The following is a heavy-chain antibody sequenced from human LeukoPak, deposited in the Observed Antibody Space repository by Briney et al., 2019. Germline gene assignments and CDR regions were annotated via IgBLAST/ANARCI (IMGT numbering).Heavy chain of an antibody. J-gene: IGHJ3*02. Sequence: SQTLSLTCAISGYSVSSNSAAWNWIRQSPSRGLEWLGRTYYMSKWYNDYAVSVKSLININADTSKNQFSLQMSSVTPEDTAVYYCAGDSDGNDAFDIWGQGTMVTVSS. CDR1: GYSVSSNSAA. D-gene: IGHD6-13*01. CDR2: TYYMSKWYN. CDR3: AGDSDGNDAFDI. V-gene: IGHV6-1*01.